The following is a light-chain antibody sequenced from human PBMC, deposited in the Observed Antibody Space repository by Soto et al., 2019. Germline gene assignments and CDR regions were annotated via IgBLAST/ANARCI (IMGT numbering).Light chain of an antibody. CDR1: SSDVGGYNY. J-gene: IGLJ1*01. CDR3: SSYTSRSTKV. Sequence: QSVLTQPASVSGSPGQSITISCTGTSSDVGGYNYVSWYQQHPGKAPKLMIYDVSNRPSGVSNRFSGSKSGNTASLTISGLLAQDEADYYCSSYTSRSTKVFGTGTKLTV. CDR2: DVS. V-gene: IGLV2-14*01.